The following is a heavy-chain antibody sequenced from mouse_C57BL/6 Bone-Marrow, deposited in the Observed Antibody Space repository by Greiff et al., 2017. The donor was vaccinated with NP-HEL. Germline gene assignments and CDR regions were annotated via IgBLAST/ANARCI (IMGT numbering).Heavy chain of an antibody. CDR3: AREGIYYGTTRGFAY. V-gene: IGHV1-61*01. CDR2: IYPSDSET. J-gene: IGHJ3*01. D-gene: IGHD2-1*01. CDR1: GYTFTSYW. Sequence: QVHVKQSGAELVRPGSSVKLSCKASGYTFTSYWMDWVKQRPGQGLEWIGNIYPSDSETHYNQKFKDKATLTVDKSSSTAYMQLSSLTSEDSAVYYCAREGIYYGTTRGFAYWGQGTLVTVSA.